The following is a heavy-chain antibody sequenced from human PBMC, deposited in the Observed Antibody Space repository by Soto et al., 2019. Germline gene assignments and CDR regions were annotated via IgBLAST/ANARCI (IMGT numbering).Heavy chain of an antibody. J-gene: IGHJ5*02. Sequence: ELQLLESGGGLVQPGGSLRLSCAASGFIFSSYAMSWVRQAPGKGLEWVSAIRGSGGSTYYADSVKGWFTISRDNSTTPLHLRRTRRRAEVTAVYYCAREKLSTSFGNWFDPWGQGTLVTVSS. CDR2: IRGSGGST. CDR1: GFIFSSYA. D-gene: IGHD2-2*01. CDR3: AREKLSTSFGNWFDP. V-gene: IGHV3-23*01.